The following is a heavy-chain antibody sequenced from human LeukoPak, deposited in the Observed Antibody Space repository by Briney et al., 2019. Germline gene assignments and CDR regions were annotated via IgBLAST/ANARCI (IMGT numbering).Heavy chain of an antibody. CDR3: ARDDNQGYCSGGSCYSSLSQYGMDV. Sequence: ASVKVSCKASGGTFSSYAISWVRQAPGQGLEWMGGIIPTFGTANYAQKFQGRVTITADESTSTAYMELSSLRSEDTAVYYCARDDNQGYCSGGSCYSSLSQYGMDVWGKGTTVTVSS. J-gene: IGHJ6*04. V-gene: IGHV1-69*01. CDR1: GGTFSSYA. D-gene: IGHD2-15*01. CDR2: IIPTFGTA.